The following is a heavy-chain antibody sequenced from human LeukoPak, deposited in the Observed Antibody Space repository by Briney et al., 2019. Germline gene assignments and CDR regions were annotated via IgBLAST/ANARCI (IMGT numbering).Heavy chain of an antibody. D-gene: IGHD3-16*02. Sequence: PGGSLRLSCAASGFTFSNAWMSWVRQAPGKGLEWVGRIKSKTDGGTTDYAAPVKGRFTISRDDSKNTLYLQMNSLRAEDTAVYYCARWGFGGVIVPFSMDVWGKGTTVTVSS. J-gene: IGHJ6*04. CDR2: IKSKTDGGTT. CDR1: GFTFSNAW. V-gene: IGHV3-15*01. CDR3: ARWGFGGVIVPFSMDV.